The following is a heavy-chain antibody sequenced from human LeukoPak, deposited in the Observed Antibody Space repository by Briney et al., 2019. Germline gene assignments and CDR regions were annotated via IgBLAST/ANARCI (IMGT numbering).Heavy chain of an antibody. CDR1: GYSFSAYY. J-gene: IGHJ3*02. CDR2: INPKSGVT. D-gene: IGHD2-8*01. V-gene: IGHV1-2*02. Sequence: GASVKVSCKASGYSFSAYYVHWVRQAPGQGLEWMAWINPKSGVTNYVKGFQGRVTMSRDTSISTVYMELSRLRSDDSAVYYCARGMDAFDIWGQGTMVTVSS. CDR3: ARGMDAFDI.